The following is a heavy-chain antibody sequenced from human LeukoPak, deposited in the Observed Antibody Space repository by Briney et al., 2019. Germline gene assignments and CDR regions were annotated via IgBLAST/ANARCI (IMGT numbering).Heavy chain of an antibody. CDR3: ARGGGTIFGVVND. D-gene: IGHD3-3*01. Sequence: ASVKVSCKASGYTFTGHYMHWVRQAPGQGLEWMGWINPNSGGTNYAQKFQGRVTMTRVTSISTAYMELSRLRSDDTAVYYWARGGGTIFGVVNDWGQGTLVTVSS. J-gene: IGHJ4*02. CDR1: GYTFTGHY. V-gene: IGHV1-2*02. CDR2: INPNSGGT.